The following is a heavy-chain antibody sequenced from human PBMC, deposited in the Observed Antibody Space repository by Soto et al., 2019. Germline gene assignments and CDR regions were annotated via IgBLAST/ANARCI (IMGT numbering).Heavy chain of an antibody. Sequence: EVQLVESGGGLIQPGGSLRLSCAVSGFTVSNNYMSWVRQAPGKGLEGVSVIYSGGYTAYGDSVKGRFTISRDNSKNTSYPQMNRPGPDGPAFFSWATTPGGGGYWGQGTLVTVSS. CDR3: ATTPGGGGY. CDR2: IYSGGYT. V-gene: IGHV3-53*01. J-gene: IGHJ4*02. CDR1: GFTVSNNY. D-gene: IGHD3-10*01.